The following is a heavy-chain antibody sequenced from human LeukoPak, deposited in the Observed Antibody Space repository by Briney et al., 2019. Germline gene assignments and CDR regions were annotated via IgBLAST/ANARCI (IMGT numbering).Heavy chain of an antibody. J-gene: IGHJ6*02. CDR2: ISYDGSNK. CDR1: GFTFSSYA. CDR3: ARELHSYGNKYYYYGMDV. D-gene: IGHD5-18*01. Sequence: GGSLRLSCAASGFTFSSYAMHWVRQAPGKGLEWVAVISYDGSNKYYADSVKGRFTISRDNSKNTLYLQMNSLRAEDTAVYYCARELHSYGNKYYYYGMDVWGQGTTVTVSS. V-gene: IGHV3-30-3*01.